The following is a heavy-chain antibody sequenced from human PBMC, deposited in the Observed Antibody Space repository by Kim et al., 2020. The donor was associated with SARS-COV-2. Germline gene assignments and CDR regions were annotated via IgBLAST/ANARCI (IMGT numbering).Heavy chain of an antibody. D-gene: IGHD1-26*01. Sequence: SVKVSCKASGGTFSSYAISWVRQAPGQGLEWMGGIIPIFGTANYAQKFQGRVTITADESTSTAYMELSSLRSEDTAVYYCARDVRAGGVIVGAAHFDYWGQGTLVTVSS. V-gene: IGHV1-69*13. CDR2: IIPIFGTA. J-gene: IGHJ4*02. CDR3: ARDVRAGGVIVGAAHFDY. CDR1: GGTFSSYA.